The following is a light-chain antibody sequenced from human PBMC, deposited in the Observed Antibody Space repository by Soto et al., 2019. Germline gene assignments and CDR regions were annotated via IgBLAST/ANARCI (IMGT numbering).Light chain of an antibody. V-gene: IGKV3D-20*02. CDR3: QQRSNWPPVT. CDR2: GAS. CDR1: QSVSSNY. Sequence: EIVMTQSPATLSVSPGGRATLSCRASQSVSSNYLAWYQQKPGQAPRLLIYGASTRATGIPARFSGSGSGTDFTLTISSLEPEDFAVYYCQQRSNWPPVTFGQGTRLEI. J-gene: IGKJ5*01.